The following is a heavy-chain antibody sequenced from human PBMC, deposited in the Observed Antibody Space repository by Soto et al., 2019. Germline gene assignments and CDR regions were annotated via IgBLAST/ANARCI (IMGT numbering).Heavy chain of an antibody. CDR3: AKDAGLYGYTGNWFDP. V-gene: IGHV3-23*01. CDR2: ISGSGGST. D-gene: IGHD6-13*01. CDR1: GFTFSSYA. Sequence: EVQLLESGGGLVQPGGSLRLSCAASGFTFSSYAMSWVRQAPGKGLEWVSAISGSGGSTYYADSVKGRFTISRDNSKNTLYLQMNSLRAEDTAVYYCAKDAGLYGYTGNWFDPWGQGTLVTVSS. J-gene: IGHJ5*02.